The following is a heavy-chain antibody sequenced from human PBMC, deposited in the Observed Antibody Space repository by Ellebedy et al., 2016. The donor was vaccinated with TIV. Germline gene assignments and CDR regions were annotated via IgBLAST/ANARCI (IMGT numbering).Heavy chain of an antibody. Sequence: GSLRLXXTVSGGSISSYYWSWIRQPPGKRLEWIGYIYYSGSTNYNPSLKSRVTISVDTSKNQFSLKLSSVTAADTAVYYCARDMGAFDIWGQGTMVTVSS. CDR1: GGSISSYY. V-gene: IGHV4-59*01. J-gene: IGHJ3*02. D-gene: IGHD3-10*01. CDR3: ARDMGAFDI. CDR2: IYYSGST.